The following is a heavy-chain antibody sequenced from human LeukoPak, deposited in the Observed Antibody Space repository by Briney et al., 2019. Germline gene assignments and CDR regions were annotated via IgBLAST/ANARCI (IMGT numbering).Heavy chain of an antibody. CDR1: GYTFTSYG. J-gene: IGHJ4*02. Sequence: ASVKVSCKASGYTFTSYGISWVRQAPGQGLEWMGWISAYNGNTNYAQKFQGRVTMTEDTSTDTAYMELSSLRSEDTAVYYCATRKHTVTTLFDYWGQGTLVTVSS. CDR2: ISAYNGNT. V-gene: IGHV1-18*01. CDR3: ATRKHTVTTLFDY. D-gene: IGHD4-17*01.